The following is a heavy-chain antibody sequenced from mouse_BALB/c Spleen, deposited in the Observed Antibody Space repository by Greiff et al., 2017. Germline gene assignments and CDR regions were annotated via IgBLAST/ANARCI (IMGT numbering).Heavy chain of an antibody. CDR2: ISSGGSYT. J-gene: IGHJ3*01. CDR1: GFTFSSYA. CDR3: ARQGRGNYDWFAY. D-gene: IGHD2-1*01. Sequence: EVKVVESGGGLVKPGGSLKLSCAASGFTFSSYAMSWVRQTPEKRLEWVATISSGGSYTYYPDSVKGRFTISRDNAKNTLYLQMSSLRSEDTAMYYCARQGRGNYDWFAYWGQGTLVTVSA. V-gene: IGHV5-9-3*01.